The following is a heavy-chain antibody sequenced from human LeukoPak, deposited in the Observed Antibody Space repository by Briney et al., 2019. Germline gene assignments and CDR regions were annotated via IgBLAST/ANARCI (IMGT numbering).Heavy chain of an antibody. CDR3: ARGTVARISRYPNYFDY. Sequence: PSETLSLTCTVSGGSISSSSYYWGWIRQPPGKGLEWIGSNYYSGSTYYNPSLKSRVTISVDTSKNQFSLKLSSVTAADTAVYYCARGTVARISRYPNYFDYWGQGTLVTASS. V-gene: IGHV4-39*07. D-gene: IGHD6-19*01. CDR2: NYYSGST. J-gene: IGHJ4*02. CDR1: GGSISSSSYY.